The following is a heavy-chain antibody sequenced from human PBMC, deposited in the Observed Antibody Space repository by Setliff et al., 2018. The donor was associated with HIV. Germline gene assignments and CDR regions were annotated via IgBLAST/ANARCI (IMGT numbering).Heavy chain of an antibody. CDR1: GYSFSTNW. CDR3: ARLGGICSGGSCTALAYTMDV. D-gene: IGHD2-15*01. Sequence: PGESLKISCKGSGYSFSTNWIAWVRQMPGKGLEWMGIIYPGDSDTRYSPSFQGQVTISADKSISTAYLQCSSLKASDTAMYYCARLGGICSGGSCTALAYTMDVWGQGTTVTVSS. V-gene: IGHV5-51*01. CDR2: IYPGDSDT. J-gene: IGHJ6*02.